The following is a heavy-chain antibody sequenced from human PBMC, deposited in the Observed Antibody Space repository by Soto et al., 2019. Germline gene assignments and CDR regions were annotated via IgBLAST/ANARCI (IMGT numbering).Heavy chain of an antibody. V-gene: IGHV4-4*07. D-gene: IGHD2-8*01. CDR3: AREMVYARYYYGMDV. CDR1: GGSISSYY. J-gene: IGHJ6*02. CDR2: IYNGGNT. Sequence: SETLSLTCTVSGGSISSYYWSWIRQSAGKGLEWIGRIYNGGNTQYNPSLKSRVTMSADTSKNQFSLRLNSVTAADTAVYYCAREMVYARYYYGMDVWGQGTTVTVSS.